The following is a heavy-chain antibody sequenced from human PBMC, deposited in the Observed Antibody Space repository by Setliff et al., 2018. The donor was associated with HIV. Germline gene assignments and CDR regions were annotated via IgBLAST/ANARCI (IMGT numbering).Heavy chain of an antibody. V-gene: IGHV4-34*01. Sequence: SETLSLTCPVYNASFSDYYRGWIRQAPGRGLEWIGEVNHSGSTNYNMSLWSRVTISLDASRNQFSLELISVTAADTAVYYCAGGPGTTSIDYWAQGTLVTVSS. CDR3: AGGPGTTSIDY. CDR2: VNHSGST. CDR1: NASFSDYY. J-gene: IGHJ4*02. D-gene: IGHD1-26*01.